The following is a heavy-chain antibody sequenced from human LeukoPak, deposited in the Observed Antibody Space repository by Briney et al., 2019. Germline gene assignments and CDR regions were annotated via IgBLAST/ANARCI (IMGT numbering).Heavy chain of an antibody. J-gene: IGHJ5*02. Sequence: PSETLSLTCAVYGGSFSGYYWSWIRQPPGKGLEWIGEINHSGSTNYNPSLKSRVTISVDTSKNQFSLKLSSVTAADTAVYYCAREEQQLVGWFDPWGQGTLVTVSS. V-gene: IGHV4-34*01. CDR3: AREEQQLVGWFDP. D-gene: IGHD6-13*01. CDR2: INHSGST. CDR1: GGSFSGYY.